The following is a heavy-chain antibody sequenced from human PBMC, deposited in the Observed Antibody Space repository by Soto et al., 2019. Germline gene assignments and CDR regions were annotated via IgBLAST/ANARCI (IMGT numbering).Heavy chain of an antibody. Sequence: ASVKVSCKASGYTFTGYYMHWVRQAPGQGLEWMGWINPNSGGTNYAQKFQGRVTMTRDTSISTAYMELSRLRSDDTAVYYCARWGYSGYDNLPFDYWGRGTLVTVSS. J-gene: IGHJ4*02. CDR2: INPNSGGT. D-gene: IGHD5-12*01. CDR3: ARWGYSGYDNLPFDY. CDR1: GYTFTGYY. V-gene: IGHV1-2*02.